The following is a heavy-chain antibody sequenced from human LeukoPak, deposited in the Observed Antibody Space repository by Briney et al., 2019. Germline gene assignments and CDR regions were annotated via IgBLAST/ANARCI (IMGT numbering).Heavy chain of an antibody. CDR3: AKDRVFELWFEEASPYYFDY. CDR1: EFAFSSYW. D-gene: IGHD3-10*01. CDR2: IRYDGSNK. J-gene: IGHJ4*02. V-gene: IGHV3-30*02. Sequence: PGGSPRLSCAASEFAFSSYWMSWVRQAPGKGLEWVAYIRYDGSNKYYADSVKGRFTISRDISKNTLYLQMNSLRAEDTAVYYCAKDRVFELWFEEASPYYFDYWGQGTLVTVSS.